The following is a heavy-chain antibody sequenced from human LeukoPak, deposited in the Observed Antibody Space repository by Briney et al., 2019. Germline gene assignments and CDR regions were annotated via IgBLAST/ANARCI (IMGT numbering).Heavy chain of an antibody. CDR1: GFTFSSYA. V-gene: IGHV3-23*01. CDR2: ISGSGGST. D-gene: IGHD3-9*01. CDR3: AKRIYDILTGQTGFDY. J-gene: IGHJ4*02. Sequence: PGGSQRLSCAASGFTFSSYAMSWVRQAPGKGLEWVSAISGSGGSTYYADSVKGRFTISRDNSKNTLYLQMNSLRAEDTAVYYCAKRIYDILTGQTGFDYWGQGTLVTVSS.